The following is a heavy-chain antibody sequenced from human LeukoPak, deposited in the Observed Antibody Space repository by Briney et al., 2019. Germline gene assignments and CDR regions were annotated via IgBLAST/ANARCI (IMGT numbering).Heavy chain of an antibody. J-gene: IGHJ6*03. V-gene: IGHV3-23*01. CDR3: AKGSKEVLFTRDHHMDV. CDR1: GFTFTTYG. Sequence: PGGSLRLSCSASGFTFTTYGMNWVRQPPGRGLEWVSGIGGSGTRTYYADPVKGRFTISRDNSKNTLFLQMNSLRAEDTAVYYCAKGSKEVLFTRDHHMDVWGKGTTVTISS. CDR2: IGGSGTRT. D-gene: IGHD3-3*01.